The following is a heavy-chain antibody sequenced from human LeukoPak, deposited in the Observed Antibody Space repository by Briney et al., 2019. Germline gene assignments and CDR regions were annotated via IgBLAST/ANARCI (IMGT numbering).Heavy chain of an antibody. CDR3: ARNGYYSADY. CDR2: INHSGST. D-gene: IGHD4-17*01. Sequence: SETLSLTCTVYGGSFSGYYCSWIRQPPGKGLEWIGEINHSGSTNYNPSLKSRVTISVDKSKNHFSLQLTSVTATDTAIYLCARNGYYSADYWGQGTLVTVSS. CDR1: GGSFSGYY. J-gene: IGHJ4*02. V-gene: IGHV4-34*01.